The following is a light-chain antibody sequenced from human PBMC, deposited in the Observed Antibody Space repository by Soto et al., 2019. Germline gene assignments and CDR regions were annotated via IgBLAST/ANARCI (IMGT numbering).Light chain of an antibody. J-gene: IGKJ3*01. CDR2: AAS. V-gene: IGKV1-39*01. CDR3: QQSYSSLT. CDR1: QTISSY. Sequence: DIQMTQSPSSLSASVGDRVTITCRASQTISSYLNWYQQKPGKAPNLLISAASSLQSGVPSRFSGSGYGTDFTLTISSLQPEDFATYYCQQSYSSLTFGPGTKVDIK.